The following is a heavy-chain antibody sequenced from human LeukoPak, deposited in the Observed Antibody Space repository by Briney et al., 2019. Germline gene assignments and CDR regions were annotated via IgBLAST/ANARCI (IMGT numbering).Heavy chain of an antibody. D-gene: IGHD1-26*01. CDR2: IKQDGTEK. J-gene: IGHJ4*02. CDR1: GFTFDDYG. V-gene: IGHV3-7*01. Sequence: PGGSLRLSCAASGFTFDDYGMSWVRQAPGKGLEWVANIKQDGTEKYYVDSLKGRFTISKDNAKDSLYLQMSSLRAEDTAVYYCATRLVGTTLFAPSYWGQGTLVTVSS. CDR3: ATRLVGTTLFAPSY.